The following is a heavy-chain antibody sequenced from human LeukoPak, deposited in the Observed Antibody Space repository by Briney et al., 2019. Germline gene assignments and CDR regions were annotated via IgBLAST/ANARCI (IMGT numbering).Heavy chain of an antibody. J-gene: IGHJ3*02. V-gene: IGHV3-7*01. CDR3: AREGPLAVLLWFGDPRDAFDI. CDR2: IKQDGSEK. CDR1: GFTFSSYW. Sequence: GGSLRLSCAASGFTFSSYWMSWVRQAPGKGLEWVANIKQDGSEKYYVDSVKGRFTISRDNAKNSLYLQMNSLRAEDTAVYYCAREGPLAVLLWFGDPRDAFDIWGQGTMVTVSS. D-gene: IGHD3-10*01.